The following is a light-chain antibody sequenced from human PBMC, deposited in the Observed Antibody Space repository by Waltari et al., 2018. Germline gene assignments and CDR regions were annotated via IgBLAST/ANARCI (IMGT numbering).Light chain of an antibody. Sequence: AVLTQPASLSASPGASASLTCPLRSAINVRTYKIYWYQQSPGSPPQFLLKYKPDSTIQLGSGVPSRFSGSKDTSANAFILLISGLQSEDEADYYCMILYNNAVVFGGGTNLTVL. CDR1: SAINVRTYK. J-gene: IGLJ3*02. V-gene: IGLV5-45*01. CDR2: YKPDSTI. CDR3: MILYNNAVV.